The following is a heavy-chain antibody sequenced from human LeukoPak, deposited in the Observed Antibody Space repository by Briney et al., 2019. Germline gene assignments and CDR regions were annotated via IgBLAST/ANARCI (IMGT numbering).Heavy chain of an antibody. Sequence: GGTLRLSCAASGFTLASYAMSWVRQAPGKGLEWVSGISASGGTYYADSVKGRFTISRDKSMNTLPLQMNSLRAEDTAVYYCAMDRRGSGTYSRNDYRGQGTLVTVSS. V-gene: IGHV3-23*01. CDR3: AMDRRGSGTYSRNDY. J-gene: IGHJ4*02. CDR1: GFTLASYA. CDR2: ISASGGT. D-gene: IGHD3-10*01.